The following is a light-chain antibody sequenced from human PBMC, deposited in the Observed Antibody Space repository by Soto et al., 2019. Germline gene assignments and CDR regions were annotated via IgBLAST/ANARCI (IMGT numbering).Light chain of an antibody. J-gene: IGKJ4*01. Sequence: DIEMTQSPSSLSASVGDRVTITCRASQNIRIYLNWYQQKPGKAPKLLIYSASSLQSGVPSRFSGSGSGTDFTLTISSLQPDDFATYYCQESYSVPQFTFGGGTNVEIK. CDR2: SAS. CDR1: QNIRIY. CDR3: QESYSVPQFT. V-gene: IGKV1-39*01.